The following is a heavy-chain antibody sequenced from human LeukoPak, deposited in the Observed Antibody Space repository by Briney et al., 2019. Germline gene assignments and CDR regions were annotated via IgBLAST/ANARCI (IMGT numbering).Heavy chain of an antibody. CDR1: GGTFISYA. V-gene: IGHV1-69*06. J-gene: IGHJ4*02. D-gene: IGHD5-12*01. Sequence: ASVKVSCKASGGTFISYAISWVRQAPGQGLEWMGRIIPIFGTANYAQKFQGRVTITADKSTSTAYMELSSLRSEDTAVYYCARDSGYDWEDYWGQGTLVTVSS. CDR2: IIPIFGTA. CDR3: ARDSGYDWEDY.